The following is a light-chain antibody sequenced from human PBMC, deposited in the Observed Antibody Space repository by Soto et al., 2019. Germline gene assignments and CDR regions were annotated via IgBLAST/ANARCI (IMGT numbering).Light chain of an antibody. CDR1: NSNIGSFYD. Sequence: VPTQPPSVSGAPGQRVTIPCTGSNSNIGSFYDVHWYQQLPGTVPKLLIYGDNNRPSGVPDRFSGSKSGTSASLAITGLQAEDEADYYCQSYDNSLSHVVFGGGTKLTVL. CDR3: QSYDNSLSHVV. V-gene: IGLV1-40*01. CDR2: GDN. J-gene: IGLJ2*01.